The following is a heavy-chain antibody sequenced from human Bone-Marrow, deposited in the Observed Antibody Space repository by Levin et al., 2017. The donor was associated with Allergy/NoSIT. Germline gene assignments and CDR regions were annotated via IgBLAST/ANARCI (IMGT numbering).Heavy chain of an antibody. CDR3: ARDEEHYYDSSGYGGNY. Sequence: LSLTCAASGFTFSSYAMHWVRQAPGKGLEWVAVISYDGSNKYYADSVKGRFTISRDNSKNTLYLQMNSLRAEDTAVYYCARDEEHYYDSSGYGGNYWGQGTLVTVSS. V-gene: IGHV3-30*04. D-gene: IGHD3-22*01. CDR2: ISYDGSNK. CDR1: GFTFSSYA. J-gene: IGHJ4*02.